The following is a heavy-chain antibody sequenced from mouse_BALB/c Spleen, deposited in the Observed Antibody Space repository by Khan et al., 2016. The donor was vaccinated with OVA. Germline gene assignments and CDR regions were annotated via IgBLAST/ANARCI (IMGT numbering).Heavy chain of an antibody. CDR2: MSSGSSTI. D-gene: IGHD3-1*01. Sequence: EVELVESGGGLVQPGGSRKLSCAASGFTFSNFGIHWVRQAPKKGLAWVAYMSSGSSTIYYVDTVKGRFTISRDNLKNILFLQMTSLRSEDTAMYYCARSGGNFHWYFDVWGAGTSVTVSS. J-gene: IGHJ1*01. CDR1: GFTFSNFG. V-gene: IGHV5-17*02. CDR3: ARSGGNFHWYFDV.